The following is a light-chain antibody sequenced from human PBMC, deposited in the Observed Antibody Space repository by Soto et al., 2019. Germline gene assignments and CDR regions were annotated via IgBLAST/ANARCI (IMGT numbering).Light chain of an antibody. Sequence: DIQMTQSPSTLSASVGDRVTITCRASQSAKRWLAWYQQKPGKAPKLLIYEASSLQSGVPSRCGGGGSETEFTLTISSLQPDDFAIYYCQQYNKYPWTFCQGTKV. J-gene: IGKJ1*01. CDR2: EAS. CDR1: QSAKRW. CDR3: QQYNKYPWT. V-gene: IGKV1-5*03.